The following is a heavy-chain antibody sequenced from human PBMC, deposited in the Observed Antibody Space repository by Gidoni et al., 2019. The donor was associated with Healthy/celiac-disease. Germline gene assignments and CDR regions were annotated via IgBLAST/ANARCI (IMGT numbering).Heavy chain of an antibody. CDR2: ST. J-gene: IGHJ3*02. Sequence: STYYNPSLKSRVIIPVDTSKNQFSLKLSSVTAADTAVYFCARANPRVSNYKGAFDMWGQGTMVTVSS. V-gene: IGHV4-39*01. D-gene: IGHD3-10*01. CDR3: ARANPRVSNYKGAFDM.